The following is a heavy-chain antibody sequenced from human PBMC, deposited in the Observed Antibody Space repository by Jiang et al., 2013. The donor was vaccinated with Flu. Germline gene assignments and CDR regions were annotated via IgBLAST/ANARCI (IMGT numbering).Heavy chain of an antibody. V-gene: IGHV4-34*01. J-gene: IGHJ5*02. CDR1: GGSFSGYY. CDR2: INHSGST. Sequence: GLVKPSETLSLTCAVYGGSFSGYYWSWIRQPPGKGLEWIGEINHSGSTNYNPSLKSRVTISVDTSKNQFSLKLSSVTAADTAVYYCARAPRRGVGSSWYLRETGIDPWGQGTLVTVSS. CDR3: ARAPRRGVGSSWYLRETGIDP. D-gene: IGHD6-13*01.